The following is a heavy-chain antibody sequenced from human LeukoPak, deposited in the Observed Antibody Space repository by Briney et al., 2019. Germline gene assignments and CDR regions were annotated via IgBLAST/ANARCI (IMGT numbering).Heavy chain of an antibody. V-gene: IGHV3-48*03. CDR3: ARDWGSSWYGYYYYYGMDV. CDR1: GFTFSSYE. CDR2: ISSSGSTI. D-gene: IGHD6-13*01. J-gene: IGHJ6*02. Sequence: PGGSLRLSCAASGFTFSSYEMNWVRQAPGKGLEWVSYISSSGSTIYYADSVKGRFTISRDNAKNSLYLQMNSLRAEDTAVYYCARDWGSSWYGYYYYYGMDVWGQGTTVTASS.